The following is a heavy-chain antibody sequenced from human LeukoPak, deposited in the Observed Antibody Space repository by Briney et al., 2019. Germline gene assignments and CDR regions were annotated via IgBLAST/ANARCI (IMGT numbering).Heavy chain of an antibody. Sequence: GGSLRLSCAASGFTFSSYWMSWVRQAPGKGLEWVANIKQDGSEKYYVDSVKGRFTISRDNAKNSLYLQMNSLRAEDTAVYYCAKKDIVVVPTAIRDYYYYGMDVWGQGTTVTVSS. CDR2: IKQDGSEK. CDR3: AKKDIVVVPTAIRDYYYYGMDV. V-gene: IGHV3-7*01. D-gene: IGHD2-2*01. J-gene: IGHJ6*02. CDR1: GFTFSSYW.